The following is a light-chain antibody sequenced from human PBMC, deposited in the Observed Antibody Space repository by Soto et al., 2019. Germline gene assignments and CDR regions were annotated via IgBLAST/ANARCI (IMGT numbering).Light chain of an antibody. J-gene: IGLJ2*01. CDR3: SSYAGSNNVV. CDR1: SSDVGGYNY. Sequence: QSDLTQPPSASGSPGQSVTISCTGTSSDVGGYNYVSWYQQHPGKAPKLMIYEVSKRPSGVPDRFSGSKSGNTASLTVSRLQAEDEADYYCSSYAGSNNVVFGGGTKLTVL. V-gene: IGLV2-8*01. CDR2: EVS.